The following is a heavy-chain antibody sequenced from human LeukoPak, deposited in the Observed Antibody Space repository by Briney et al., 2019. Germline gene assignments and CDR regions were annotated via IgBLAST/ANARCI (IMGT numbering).Heavy chain of an antibody. CDR1: GYTFTSYG. Sequence: ASVKVSCKASGYTFTSYGISWVRQAPGQGLEWMGRIIPIFGTANYAQKFQGRVTITTDESTSTAYMELSSLRSEDTAVYYCATEIGHYDILTGYYADIDYWGQGTLVTVSS. CDR3: ATEIGHYDILTGYYADIDY. J-gene: IGHJ4*02. V-gene: IGHV1-69*05. D-gene: IGHD3-9*01. CDR2: IIPIFGTA.